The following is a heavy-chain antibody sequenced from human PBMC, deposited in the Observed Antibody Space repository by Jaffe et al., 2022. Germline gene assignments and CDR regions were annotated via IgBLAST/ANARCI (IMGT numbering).Heavy chain of an antibody. Sequence: EVQLVESGGGLVQPGGSLRLSCAASGFTVSSNYMSWVRQAPGKGLEWVSVIYSGGSTYYADSVKGRFTISRHNSKNTLYLQMNSLRAEDTAVYYCARGGQGIAAVAYYFDYWGQGTLVTVSS. CDR2: IYSGGST. V-gene: IGHV3-53*04. CDR1: GFTVSSNY. CDR3: ARGGQGIAAVAYYFDY. J-gene: IGHJ4*02. D-gene: IGHD6-13*01.